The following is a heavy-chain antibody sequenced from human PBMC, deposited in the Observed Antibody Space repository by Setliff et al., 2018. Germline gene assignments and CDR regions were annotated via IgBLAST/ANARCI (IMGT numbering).Heavy chain of an antibody. D-gene: IGHD6-19*01. CDR3: ASALIRRVAVAGKSQFDY. Sequence: GASVKVSCKASGGTFSSYTISWVRQVPGQGLEWMGGIIPILGTTDYAQNFQGRVTITTDESTSSAYLEMSNLRSEDTAVYYCASALIRRVAVAGKSQFDYWGQGTLVTVSS. CDR2: IIPILGTT. J-gene: IGHJ4*01. V-gene: IGHV1-69*05. CDR1: GGTFSSYT.